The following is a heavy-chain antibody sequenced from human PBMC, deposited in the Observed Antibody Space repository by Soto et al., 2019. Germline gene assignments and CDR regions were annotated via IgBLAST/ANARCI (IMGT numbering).Heavy chain of an antibody. V-gene: IGHV4-4*07. CDR2: IYTSGST. CDR3: AADQGGPYPPLLRSPSDYWFDP. CDR1: GGSISSYY. D-gene: IGHD2-21*01. Sequence: PSETLSLTCTVSGGSISSYYWSWIRQPAWKGLEWIGRIYTSGSTNYNPSLKSRVTMSVDTSKNQFSLKLSSVTAADTALYYCAADQGGPYPPLLRSPSDYWFDPSGPGTLVTLSS. J-gene: IGHJ5*02.